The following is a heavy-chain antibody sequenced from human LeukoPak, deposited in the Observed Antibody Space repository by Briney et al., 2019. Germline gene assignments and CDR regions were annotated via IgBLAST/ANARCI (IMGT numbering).Heavy chain of an antibody. D-gene: IGHD3-10*02. Sequence: PSETLSLTCSVSGGSTNDYYWNWIRQPAGQGLEWLGRIYYTGNTAYNPSLESRLTMSLDTAKNQFSLKVTSVTAADTAVYYCARGGTLFTYFDSWGQGTLVTVSS. J-gene: IGHJ4*02. CDR3: ARGGTLFTYFDS. V-gene: IGHV4-4*07. CDR1: GGSTNDYY. CDR2: IYYTGNT.